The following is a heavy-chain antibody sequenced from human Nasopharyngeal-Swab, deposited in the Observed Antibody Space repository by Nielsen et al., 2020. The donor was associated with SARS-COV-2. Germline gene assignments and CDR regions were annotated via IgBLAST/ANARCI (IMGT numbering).Heavy chain of an antibody. CDR1: GFTFSSYW. CDR2: IKQDGSEK. Sequence: GESLKISCAASGFTFSSYWMSWVRQAPGKGLEWVANIKQDGSEKYYVDSVKGRFTISRDNAKNSLYLQMNSLRAEDTAVYYCASCITMVRGGVDYFDYWGQGTLVTVSS. J-gene: IGHJ4*02. D-gene: IGHD3-10*01. V-gene: IGHV3-7*01. CDR3: ASCITMVRGGVDYFDY.